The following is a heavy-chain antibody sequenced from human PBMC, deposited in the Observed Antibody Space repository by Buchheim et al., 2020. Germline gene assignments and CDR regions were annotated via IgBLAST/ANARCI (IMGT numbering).Heavy chain of an antibody. Sequence: QVQLVESGGGLVKPGGSLRLSCAASGFNFNDYYMSWIRQAPGKGLEWVSFISGTSSHTNYVNSVRGRFTLSRDNAKNSLFLQMSSLGVEDTAVYYCARGPLHHFDYWGQG. CDR1: GFNFNDYY. J-gene: IGHJ4*02. V-gene: IGHV3-11*06. CDR2: ISGTSSHT. CDR3: ARGPLHHFDY.